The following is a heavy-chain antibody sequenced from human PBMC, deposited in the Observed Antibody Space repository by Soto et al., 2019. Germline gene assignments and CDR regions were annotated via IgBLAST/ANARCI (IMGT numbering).Heavy chain of an antibody. J-gene: IGHJ2*01. D-gene: IGHD3-9*01. CDR3: ARESHDILTGPPWVWYFDL. Sequence: QVQLQQWGAGPLRPLETLSLTCGVSGGSFSGYYWAWIRQPPGKGLEWIGEINDRGSINYNPSLKSRVSISVATSKNHYSRNLRSVTAADTAVYYCARESHDILTGPPWVWYFDLWGRGNLVTVSS. CDR1: GGSFSGYY. V-gene: IGHV4-34*01. CDR2: INDRGSI.